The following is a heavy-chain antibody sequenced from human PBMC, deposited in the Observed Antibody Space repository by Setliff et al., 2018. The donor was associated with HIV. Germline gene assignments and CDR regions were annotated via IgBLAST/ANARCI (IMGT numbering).Heavy chain of an antibody. J-gene: IGHJ3*02. CDR1: GFTVIDYA. D-gene: IGHD1-1*01. CDR3: ARSRSTRDAFDI. Sequence: GGSLRLSCEASGFTVIDYALNWVRQAPGKGLEWVSSISSSGSYIYYAASLKGRFTITRDNARNSLYLEMNSLRVEDTAIYYCARSRSTRDAFDIWGQGTMVTVSS. CDR2: ISSSGSYI. V-gene: IGHV3-21*01.